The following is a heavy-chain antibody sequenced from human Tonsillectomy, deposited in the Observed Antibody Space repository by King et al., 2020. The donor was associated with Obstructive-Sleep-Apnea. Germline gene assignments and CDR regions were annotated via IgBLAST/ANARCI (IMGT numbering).Heavy chain of an antibody. CDR2: IFPADSDT. CDR1: GYNFAINW. J-gene: IGHJ3*02. Sequence: EVQLVESRAEVKKPGESLKISCKASGYNFAINWIGWVRQMPGKGLQWMGIIFPADSDTRYSPSFQGRVTLSADKSISTAYLQWSSLKASDTAMYYCASQGDLLELRDDALDIWAKGQWSPSLQ. CDR3: ASQGDLLELRDDALDI. V-gene: IGHV5-51*01. D-gene: IGHD1-7*01.